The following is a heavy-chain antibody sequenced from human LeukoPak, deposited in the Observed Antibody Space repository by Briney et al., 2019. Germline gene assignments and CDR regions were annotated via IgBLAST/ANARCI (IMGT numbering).Heavy chain of an antibody. V-gene: IGHV3-23*01. CDR1: GFTFSSYA. D-gene: IGHD6-19*01. CDR3: AKDQWLVHGRGQFDY. CDR2: ISGSGGST. Sequence: GGSLRLSCAASGFTFSSYAMSWVRQAPGKGLEWVSAISGSGGSTYYADSVKDRFTISRDNSKNTLYLQMNSLRAEDTAVYYCAKDQWLVHGRGQFDYWGQGTLVTVSS. J-gene: IGHJ4*02.